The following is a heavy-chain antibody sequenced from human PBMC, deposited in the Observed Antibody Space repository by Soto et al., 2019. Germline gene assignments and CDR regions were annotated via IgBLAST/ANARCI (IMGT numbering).Heavy chain of an antibody. V-gene: IGHV1-18*04. CDR2: INPYNANT. J-gene: IGHJ3*02. D-gene: IGHD3-16*01. CDR1: GYTFTNHG. CDR3: ARDRVAGIWGDAFDI. Sequence: ASVKVFCKTSGYTFTNHGINWVRQAPGQGLEWMGWINPYNANTNYAQKLQCRVTMTTDTSTSTAYMDLRSLTSDDTAGYYCARDRVAGIWGDAFDIWGQGTMVTVSS.